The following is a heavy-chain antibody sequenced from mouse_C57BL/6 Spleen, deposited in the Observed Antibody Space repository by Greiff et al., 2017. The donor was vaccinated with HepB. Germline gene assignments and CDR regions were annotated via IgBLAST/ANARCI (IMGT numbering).Heavy chain of an antibody. CDR2: IDPETGGT. CDR1: GYTFTDYE. V-gene: IGHV1-15*01. CDR3: TITTVAYYFDY. Sequence: VKLQQSGAELVRPGASVTLSCKASGYTFTDYEMHWVKQTPVHGLEWIGAIDPETGGTAYNQKFKGKAILTADKSSSTAYMELRSLTSEDSAVYYCTITTVAYYFDYWGQGTTLTVSS. J-gene: IGHJ2*01. D-gene: IGHD1-1*01.